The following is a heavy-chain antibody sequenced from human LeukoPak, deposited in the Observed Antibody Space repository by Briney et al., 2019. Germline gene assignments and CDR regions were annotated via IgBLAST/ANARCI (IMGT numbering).Heavy chain of an antibody. J-gene: IGHJ5*02. CDR3: TTRYCSSTSCRGENWFDP. D-gene: IGHD2-2*01. CDR1: GFTFSNAW. CDR2: IKSKTDGGTT. Sequence: GGSLRLSCAASGFTFSNAWMSWVRQAPGKGLEWVGRIKSKTDGGTTDYAAPVKGRFTISRDDSKNTLYLQMNSLKTEDTAVYYCTTRYCSSTSCRGENWFDPWGQGTLVTVSS. V-gene: IGHV3-15*01.